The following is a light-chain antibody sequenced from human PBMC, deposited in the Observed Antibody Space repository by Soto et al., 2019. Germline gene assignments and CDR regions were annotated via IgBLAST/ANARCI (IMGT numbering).Light chain of an antibody. Sequence: QSALTQPPSVSGSPGQSVTISCTGTSSDVGGYNYVSWYQQHPGTAPKLMIYDVNKRPSGVPDRFSGSKSGNTASLTISGLQGEDEADYYCCSYAGSNTEVFGSGTKLTVL. V-gene: IGLV2-11*01. CDR3: CSYAGSNTEV. J-gene: IGLJ1*01. CDR1: SSDVGGYNY. CDR2: DVN.